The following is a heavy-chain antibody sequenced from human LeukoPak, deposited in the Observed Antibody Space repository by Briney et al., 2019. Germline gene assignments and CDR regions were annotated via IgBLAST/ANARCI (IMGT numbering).Heavy chain of an antibody. CDR1: GFTFSSYW. CDR2: IKQDGSEK. D-gene: IGHD6-13*01. CDR3: ARSPFGSSWPHAFDI. J-gene: IGHJ3*02. V-gene: IGHV3-7*01. Sequence: PGGSLRLSCAASGFTFSSYWMSWVRQAPGKGLEWVANIKQDGSEKYYVDSVKGRFTISRDNAKNSLYLQMNSLRAEDTAVYYCARSPFGSSWPHAFDIWGQGTMVTVSS.